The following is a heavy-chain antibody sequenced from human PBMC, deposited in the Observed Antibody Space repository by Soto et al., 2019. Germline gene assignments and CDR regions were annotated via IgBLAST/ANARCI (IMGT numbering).Heavy chain of an antibody. D-gene: IGHD1-26*01. Sequence: SETLSLTCTVSGGSISSSSYYWGWIRQPPGKGLEWIGSIYYSGSTYYNPSLKSRVTISVDTSKNQFSLKLSSVTAADTAVYYCARHSSFRATQGYVPYYYGMDVWGQGTTVTVSS. CDR2: IYYSGST. CDR1: GGSISSSSYY. CDR3: ARHSSFRATQGYVPYYYGMDV. V-gene: IGHV4-39*01. J-gene: IGHJ6*02.